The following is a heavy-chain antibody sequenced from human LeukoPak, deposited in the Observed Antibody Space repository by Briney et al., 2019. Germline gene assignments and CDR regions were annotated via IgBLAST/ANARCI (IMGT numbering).Heavy chain of an antibody. V-gene: IGHV1-46*01. CDR2: INPSGGST. Sequence: ASVKVSCKASGYTFTSYYMHWVRQAPGQGLEWMGIINPSGGSTSCAQKFQGRVTMTRDTSTSTVYMELSSLRSEDTAVYYCARERDIVVVPAAIHSWFDPWGQGTLVTVSS. D-gene: IGHD2-2*02. CDR1: GYTFTSYY. CDR3: ARERDIVVVPAAIHSWFDP. J-gene: IGHJ5*02.